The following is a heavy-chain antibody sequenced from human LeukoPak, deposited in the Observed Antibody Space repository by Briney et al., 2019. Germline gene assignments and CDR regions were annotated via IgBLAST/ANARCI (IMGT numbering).Heavy chain of an antibody. CDR3: ARVSSSGWYID. J-gene: IGHJ4*02. D-gene: IGHD6-19*01. CDR1: GYSISSGYY. CDR2: IYHSGST. V-gene: IGHV4-38-2*02. Sequence: SETLSLTCTVSGYSISSGYYWGWIRQPPGKGLEWIGSIYHSGSTYYNPSLKSRVTISVDTSKNQFSLKLSSVTAADTAVYYCARVSSSGWYIDWGQGTLVTVSS.